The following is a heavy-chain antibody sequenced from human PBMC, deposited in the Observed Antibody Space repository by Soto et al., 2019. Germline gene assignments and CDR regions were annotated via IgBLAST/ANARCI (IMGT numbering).Heavy chain of an antibody. J-gene: IGHJ6*02. D-gene: IGHD2-21*02. V-gene: IGHV4-31*03. CDR1: GGSISSGGYY. CDR3: ARDSGRYCGGGCSPYYYGMDV. CDR2: IYYSGST. Sequence: SETLSLTCTVSGGSISSGGYYWSWIRQHPGKGLEWIGYIYYSGSTYYNPSLKSRVTISVDTSKNQFSLKLSSVTAADTAVYYCARDSGRYCGGGCSPYYYGMDVWGQGTTVTVSS.